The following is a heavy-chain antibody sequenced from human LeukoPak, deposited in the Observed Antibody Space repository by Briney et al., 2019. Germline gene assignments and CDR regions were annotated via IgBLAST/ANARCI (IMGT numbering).Heavy chain of an antibody. CDR1: GFTFSRYA. Sequence: SGGSLRLSCAASGFTFSRYAMYWVRQAPGKGLECVSAISSDGGSTYYADSVKGRFSISRDTSKKTMFLQMGSMRAEYMVIYYCAIGRYDFWGGSTLDYWGEGALASVSS. V-gene: IGHV3-64*02. CDR2: ISSDGGST. D-gene: IGHD3-3*01. J-gene: IGHJ4*02. CDR3: AIGRYDFWGGSTLDY.